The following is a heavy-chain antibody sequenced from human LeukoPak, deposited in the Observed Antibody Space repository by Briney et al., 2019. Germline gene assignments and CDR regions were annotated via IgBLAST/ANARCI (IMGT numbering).Heavy chain of an antibody. V-gene: IGHV3-66*01. CDR3: ARGMQLAGGYYYGMDV. Sequence: GVSLRLSCAASGFTVSSNYMSWVRQAPGKGLEWVSVIYSGGSTFYADSVKGRLTISRDNSKNTLYLQMNTLRAEDTAVYYCARGMQLAGGYYYGMDVWGQGTTVTVSS. J-gene: IGHJ6*02. D-gene: IGHD6-13*01. CDR1: GFTVSSNY. CDR2: IYSGGST.